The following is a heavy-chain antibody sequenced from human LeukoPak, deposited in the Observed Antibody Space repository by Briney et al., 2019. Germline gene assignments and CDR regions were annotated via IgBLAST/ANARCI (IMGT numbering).Heavy chain of an antibody. J-gene: IGHJ4*02. CDR3: ANFDTGV. CDR1: RFTFRTYW. CDR2: IDTSGISA. Sequence: GGSLRLSCVDSRFTFRTYWMHWVRQAPGKGLEWVSHIDTSGISATYADSVKGRFTISRDNAKNTVYLQMNSLRAEDTAIYYCANFDTGVWGQGTLVTVSS. D-gene: IGHD3-10*01. V-gene: IGHV3-74*01.